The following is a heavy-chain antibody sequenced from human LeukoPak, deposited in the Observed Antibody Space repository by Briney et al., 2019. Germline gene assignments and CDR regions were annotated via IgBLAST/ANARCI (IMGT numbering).Heavy chain of an antibody. V-gene: IGHV4-34*01. CDR3: ARHSRLRYFDY. CDR2: INHSGST. J-gene: IGHJ4*02. CDR1: GGSFSGYY. Sequence: SETLSLTCAVYGGSFSGYYWSWIRQPPGKGLEWIGEINHSGSTNYNPSLKSRVTISVDTSKNQFSLKLSSVTAADTAVYYCARHSRLRYFDYWGQGTLVTVSS. D-gene: IGHD3-9*01.